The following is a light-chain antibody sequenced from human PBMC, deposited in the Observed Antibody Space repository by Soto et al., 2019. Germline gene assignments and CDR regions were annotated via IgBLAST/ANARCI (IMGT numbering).Light chain of an antibody. V-gene: IGLV2-23*01. CDR1: SSDVGSYSF. Sequence: QSVLTQPASVSGSPGQSITISCTGTSSDVGSYSFVSWFQQHPGKAPKLMIYEGSERPSGDSNRFSGSKSGNTASLTISGLQAEDEADYYCCSYAGSSTYVFGTGTKVTVL. CDR3: CSYAGSSTYV. CDR2: EGS. J-gene: IGLJ1*01.